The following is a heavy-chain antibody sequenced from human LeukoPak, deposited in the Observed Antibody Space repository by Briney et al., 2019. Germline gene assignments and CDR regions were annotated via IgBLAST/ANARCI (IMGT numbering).Heavy chain of an antibody. J-gene: IGHJ4*02. CDR1: GFTFSSHA. D-gene: IGHD3-10*01. Sequence: GGSLRLSCAAAGFTFSSHAMSWVRQAAGKGLEWVSAISGSGGSTYYADSVKGRFTISRDNSKNTLYLQMNSLRAEDTAVYYCAKGRMVRGVYYFDYWGQGTLVTVSS. CDR2: ISGSGGST. V-gene: IGHV3-23*01. CDR3: AKGRMVRGVYYFDY.